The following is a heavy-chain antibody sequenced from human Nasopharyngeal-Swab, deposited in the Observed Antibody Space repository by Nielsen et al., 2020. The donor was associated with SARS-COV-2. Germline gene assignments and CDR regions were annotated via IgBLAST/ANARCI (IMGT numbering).Heavy chain of an antibody. Sequence: SVKVSCKASGGTFSSYAISWVRQAPGQGLEWMGGIIPIFGTANYAQKFQGRVTMTRDTSTSTVYMELSSLRSEDTAVYYCASGITGVPWGQGTLVTVSS. CDR2: IIPIFGTA. D-gene: IGHD1-20*01. CDR1: GGTFSSYA. CDR3: ASGITGVP. J-gene: IGHJ5*02. V-gene: IGHV1-69*05.